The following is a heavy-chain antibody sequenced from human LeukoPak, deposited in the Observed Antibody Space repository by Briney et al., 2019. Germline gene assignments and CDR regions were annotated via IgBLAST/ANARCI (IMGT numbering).Heavy chain of an antibody. Sequence: PGGSLRLSCAASGFTFSDHYMDWVRQAPGKGLEWVGRTRNKANSYTTVYAASVKGRFTISRDESENSLLLQMNSLKTEDTAVYYCARGYISFDSWGQGTLVTVSS. CDR3: ARGYISFDS. D-gene: IGHD1-1*01. V-gene: IGHV3-72*01. CDR2: TRNKANSYTT. CDR1: GFTFSDHY. J-gene: IGHJ4*02.